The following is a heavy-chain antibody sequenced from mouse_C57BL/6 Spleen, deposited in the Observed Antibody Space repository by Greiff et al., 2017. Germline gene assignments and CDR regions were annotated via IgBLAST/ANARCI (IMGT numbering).Heavy chain of an antibody. J-gene: IGHJ2*01. V-gene: IGHV5-17*01. Sequence: DVKLVEPGGGLVKPGGSLKLSCAASGFTFSDYGMHWVRQAPEKGLEWVAYISSGSSTIYYADTVKGRFTISRDNAKNTLFLQMTSLRSEDTAMYYCARNGGDHWGQGTTLTVSS. D-gene: IGHD1-1*02. CDR3: ARNGGDH. CDR2: ISSGSSTI. CDR1: GFTFSDYG.